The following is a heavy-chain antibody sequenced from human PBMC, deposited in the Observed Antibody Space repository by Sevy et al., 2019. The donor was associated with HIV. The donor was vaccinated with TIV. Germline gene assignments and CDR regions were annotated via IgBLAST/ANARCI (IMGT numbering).Heavy chain of an antibody. CDR2: IYYSGST. CDR1: GDSISSGSYY. CDR3: ARLRYYYGMDV. V-gene: IGHV4-39*01. Sequence: SETLSLTCTVSGDSISSGSYYWGWIRQPPGKGLEWIGSIYYSGSTYYNPSLKSRVTISVDTSKNQFSLKLSSVTAADTALYYCARLRYYYGMDVWGQGTTVTVPS. J-gene: IGHJ6*02.